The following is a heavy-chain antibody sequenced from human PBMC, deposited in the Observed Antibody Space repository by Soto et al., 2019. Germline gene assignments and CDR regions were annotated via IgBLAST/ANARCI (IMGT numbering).Heavy chain of an antibody. V-gene: IGHV3-21*01. CDR3: ARSPGGCSSTSCSYYYYYGMDV. Sequence: EVQLVESGGGLVKPGGSLRLSCAASGFTFSSYSMNWAARAQGKGRGWASSISGGSSYIYYEDSVKGRFTISRDNAKNSLYLQMNSLRAEDTAVYYCARSPGGCSSTSCSYYYYYGMDVWGQGTTVTVSS. J-gene: IGHJ6*02. CDR1: GFTFSSYS. D-gene: IGHD2-2*01. CDR2: ISGGSSYI.